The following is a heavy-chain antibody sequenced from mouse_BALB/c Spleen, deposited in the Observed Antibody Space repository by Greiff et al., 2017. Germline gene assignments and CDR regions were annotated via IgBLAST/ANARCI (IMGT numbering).Heavy chain of an antibody. CDR1: GFAFSSYD. V-gene: IGHV5-12-1*01. J-gene: IGHJ4*01. CDR3: ARRGYGNYYAMDY. CDR2: ISSGGGST. Sequence: EVHLVESGGGLVKPGGSLKLSCAASGFAFSSYDMSWVRQTPEKRLEWVAYISSGGGSTYYPDTVKGRFTISRDNAKNTLYLQMSSLKSEDTAMYYCARRGYGNYYAMDYWGQGTSVTVSS. D-gene: IGHD2-10*02.